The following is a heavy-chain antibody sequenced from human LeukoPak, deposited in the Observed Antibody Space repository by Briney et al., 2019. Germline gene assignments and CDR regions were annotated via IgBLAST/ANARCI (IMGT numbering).Heavy chain of an antibody. CDR3: ARELGVGATTGFDP. CDR1: GASISGYY. D-gene: IGHD1-26*01. J-gene: IGHJ5*02. Sequence: PSETLSLTCTVSGASISGYYCSWIRQPPGKGLEWIGYIYYTGTTTSTPSLKSRVTMSADTSKNQFSLTLSSVTAADTAVYYCARELGVGATTGFDPWGQGALVTVSS. V-gene: IGHV4-59*12. CDR2: IYYTGTT.